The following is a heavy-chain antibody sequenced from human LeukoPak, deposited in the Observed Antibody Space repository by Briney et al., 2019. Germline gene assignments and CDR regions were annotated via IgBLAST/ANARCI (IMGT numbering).Heavy chain of an antibody. J-gene: IGHJ4*01. CDR3: AKRPLSSCN. CDR2: IYSSGGT. Sequence: GGSLRLSCAVSGFTMRDNDMTWVRQAPGKGLEWVSLIYSSGGTSYADSVKGRFTISKDNSKNTLYLQMNSLRVEDTAVYYCAKRPLSSCNWGLGTLVTVSS. D-gene: IGHD5/OR15-5a*01. CDR1: GFTMRDND. V-gene: IGHV3-66*01.